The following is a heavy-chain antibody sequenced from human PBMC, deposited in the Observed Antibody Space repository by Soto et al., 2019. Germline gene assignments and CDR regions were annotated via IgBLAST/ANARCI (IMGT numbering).Heavy chain of an antibody. Sequence: GGSLRLSCAASGFTFSSYGMHWVRQAPGKGLEWVAVISYDGSNKYYADSVKGRFTISRDNSKNTLYLQMNSLRAEDTAVYYCAKDVRMAVALHYWGQGTLVTVSS. D-gene: IGHD6-19*01. J-gene: IGHJ4*02. CDR2: ISYDGSNK. CDR1: GFTFSSYG. V-gene: IGHV3-30*18. CDR3: AKDVRMAVALHY.